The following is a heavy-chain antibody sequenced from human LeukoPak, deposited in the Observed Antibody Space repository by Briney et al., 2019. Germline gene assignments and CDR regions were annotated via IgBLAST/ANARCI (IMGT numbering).Heavy chain of an antibody. V-gene: IGHV4-59*08. CDR2: ISYSGST. J-gene: IGHJ6*02. Sequence: PSETLSLTCTVSGGSISTYYWSWIRQPPGKGLEWIGYISYSGSTNYNPSLKSRVTISVDTSKNQFSLKLSSVTAADTAVYYCASGGPQGFGMDVWGQGTTVTVSS. CDR1: GGSISTYY. CDR3: ASGGPQGFGMDV.